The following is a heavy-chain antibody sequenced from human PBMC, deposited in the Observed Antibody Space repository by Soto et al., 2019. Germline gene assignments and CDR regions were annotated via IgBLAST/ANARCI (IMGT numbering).Heavy chain of an antibody. CDR3: ASNGAVDY. D-gene: IGHD2-8*01. CDR2: ILYNGTT. J-gene: IGHJ4*02. V-gene: IGHV4-30-4*01. CDR1: GGSISSGDYY. Sequence: QVQLQESGPGLVKPSQTLSLTCTVSGGSISSGDYYWSWIRQPPGKGLEWIGYILYNGTTNYNPSLQSRLTISVDTSKNQFSLKLTSVTAADTAVYYCASNGAVDYWGRGTLVTVSS.